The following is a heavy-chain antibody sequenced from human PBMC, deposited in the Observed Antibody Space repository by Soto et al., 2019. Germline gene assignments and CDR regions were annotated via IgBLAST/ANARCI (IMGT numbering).Heavy chain of an antibody. CDR3: AKDSSLVVTSVRALDY. D-gene: IGHD2-21*02. CDR1: GFTFSSCG. Sequence: GGSLRLSCAAYGFTFSSCGMHWVRQAPGKGLEWVAGISYDGDSKYYADSGKGRFTISRDNSKNTLYLQMNSLRAEDTAVYYCAKDSSLVVTSVRALDYWGQGTLVTVSS. J-gene: IGHJ4*02. CDR2: ISYDGDSK. V-gene: IGHV3-30*18.